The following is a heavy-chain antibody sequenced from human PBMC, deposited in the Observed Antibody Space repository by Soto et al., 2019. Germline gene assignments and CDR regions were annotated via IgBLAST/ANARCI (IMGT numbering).Heavy chain of an antibody. CDR2: INHSGST. D-gene: IGHD3-10*01. Sequence: SETLSLTCAVYGGSFSGYYWSWIRQPPGKGLEWIGEINHSGSTNYNPSLKSRVTISVDTSKNQFSLKLSSVTAADTAVYYCARVRKVRGLYYYYGMDVWGQGTTVT. V-gene: IGHV4-34*01. CDR3: ARVRKVRGLYYYYGMDV. J-gene: IGHJ6*02. CDR1: GGSFSGYY.